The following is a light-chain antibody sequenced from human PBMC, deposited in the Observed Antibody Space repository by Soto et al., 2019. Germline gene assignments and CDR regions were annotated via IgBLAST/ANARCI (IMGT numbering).Light chain of an antibody. V-gene: IGKV1-17*03. CDR3: LQHKSYPIT. CDR1: QGISKY. CDR2: DAS. Sequence: DIQMTQSPSAMCASVGDRVTIPCRASQGISKYLAWFQQKPGKVPKRLIYDASSLQTGVPSRFSGSGSGTEFTLTISSLQPEDFATYYCLQHKSYPITFGQGTRLEIK. J-gene: IGKJ5*01.